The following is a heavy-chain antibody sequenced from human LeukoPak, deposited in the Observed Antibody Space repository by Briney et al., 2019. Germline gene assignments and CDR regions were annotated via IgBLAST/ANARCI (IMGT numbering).Heavy chain of an antibody. CDR1: GGSISSGSYY. CDR2: TYTSGST. J-gene: IGHJ5*02. Sequence: SQTLSLTCTVSGGSISSGSYYWSWIRQPAGKGLEWIGRTYTSGSTNYNPSLKSRVTISVDTSKDQFSLKLSSVTAADTAVYYCARAGSGLVRYNWFDPWGQGTLVTVSS. CDR3: ARAGSGLVRYNWFDP. V-gene: IGHV4-61*02. D-gene: IGHD6-19*01.